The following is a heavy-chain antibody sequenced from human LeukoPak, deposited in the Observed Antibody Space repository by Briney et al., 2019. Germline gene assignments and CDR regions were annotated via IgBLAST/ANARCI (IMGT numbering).Heavy chain of an antibody. CDR3: ARQVYYYGSGSYYYFDY. J-gene: IGHJ4*02. V-gene: IGHV3-33*01. D-gene: IGHD3-10*01. CDR1: GFTFSSYG. Sequence: GGSLRLSCAASGFTFSSYGMHWVRQAPGKGLEWVAVIWYDGSNKYYADSVKGRFTISRDNSKNTLYLQMNSLRAEDTAVYYCARQVYYYGSGSYYYFDYWGQGTLVTVSS. CDR2: IWYDGSNK.